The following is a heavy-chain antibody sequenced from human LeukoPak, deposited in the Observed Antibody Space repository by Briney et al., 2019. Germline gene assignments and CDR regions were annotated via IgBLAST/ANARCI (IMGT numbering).Heavy chain of an antibody. CDR1: GFTFSSYA. CDR2: ISYDGSNK. CDR3: ARSGAARITIFGVVIPWYFDY. D-gene: IGHD3-3*01. J-gene: IGHJ4*02. Sequence: PGGSLRLSCAASGFTFSSYAMHWVRQAPGKGLEWVAVISYDGSNKYYADSVKGRFTISRDNSKNTLYLQMNGLRAEDTAVYYCARSGAARITIFGVVIPWYFDYWGQGTLVTVSS. V-gene: IGHV3-30-3*01.